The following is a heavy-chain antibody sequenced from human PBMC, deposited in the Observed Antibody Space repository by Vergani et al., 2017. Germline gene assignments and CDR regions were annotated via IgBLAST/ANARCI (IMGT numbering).Heavy chain of an antibody. CDR3: ARDHADTAIDY. V-gene: IGHV4-38-2*02. Sequence: QVQLQESGPGLVKPSETLSLTCTVSGYSISSGYYWGWLRQPPGKGLEWIGSNYHSGSTYYNPSLKSRVTISVDTSKNQFSLKLSAVTAADTAVYYCARDHADTAIDYWGQGTLVTVSS. J-gene: IGHJ4*02. CDR2: NYHSGST. CDR1: GYSISSGYY. D-gene: IGHD5-18*01.